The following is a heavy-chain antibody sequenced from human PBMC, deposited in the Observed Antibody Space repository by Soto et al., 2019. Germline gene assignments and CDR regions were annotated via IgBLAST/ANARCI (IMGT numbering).Heavy chain of an antibody. J-gene: IGHJ6*02. Sequence: GASVKVSCKASGYTFTGYYMHWVRQAPGQGLEWMGWINPNSGGTNYAQKFQGWVTMTRDTSISTAYMELSRLRSDDTAVCYCARSRYCSSTSCYLHYGMDVWGQGTTVTVSS. V-gene: IGHV1-2*04. CDR3: ARSRYCSSTSCYLHYGMDV. CDR2: INPNSGGT. D-gene: IGHD2-2*01. CDR1: GYTFTGYY.